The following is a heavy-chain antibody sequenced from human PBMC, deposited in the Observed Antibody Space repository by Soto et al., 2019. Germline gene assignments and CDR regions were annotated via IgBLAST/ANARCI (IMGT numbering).Heavy chain of an antibody. D-gene: IGHD3-3*01. Sequence: PSETLSLTCTVSGGSISSSSYYWGWIRQPPGKGLEWIGSIYYSGSTYYNPSLKSRVTISVDTSKNQFSLKLSSVTAADTAVYYCARQGFLEWLMLGNWFDPWGQGTLVTVSS. CDR2: IYYSGST. CDR3: ARQGFLEWLMLGNWFDP. CDR1: GGSISSSSYY. V-gene: IGHV4-39*01. J-gene: IGHJ5*02.